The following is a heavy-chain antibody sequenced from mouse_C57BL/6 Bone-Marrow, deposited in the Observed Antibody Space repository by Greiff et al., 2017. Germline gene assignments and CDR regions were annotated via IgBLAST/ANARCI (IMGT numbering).Heavy chain of an antibody. V-gene: IGHV1-81*01. J-gene: IGHJ2*01. Sequence: VQLQQSGAELARPGASVKLSCKASGYTFTSYGISWVKQRTGQGLEWIGEIYPRSGNTYYNEKFKGKATLTADKSSSTAYMELRSLTSEDSAVYFCARKRAYYGSDYFDYWGQGTTLTVSS. D-gene: IGHD1-1*01. CDR2: IYPRSGNT. CDR1: GYTFTSYG. CDR3: ARKRAYYGSDYFDY.